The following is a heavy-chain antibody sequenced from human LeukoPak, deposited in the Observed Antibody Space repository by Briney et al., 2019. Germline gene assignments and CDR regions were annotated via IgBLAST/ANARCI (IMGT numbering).Heavy chain of an antibody. CDR3: ARPRGSYDFDY. Sequence: SETLSLTCAVFCYSISGYYWGWIRQPPGKGLELIGSIYHSGSTYYNPSLKSRVTMSIDTSKNQFSLKLSSVTAADTALYYCARPRGSYDFDYWGQGTLVTVSS. D-gene: IGHD1-26*01. V-gene: IGHV4-38-2*01. CDR1: CYSISGYY. CDR2: IYHSGST. J-gene: IGHJ4*02.